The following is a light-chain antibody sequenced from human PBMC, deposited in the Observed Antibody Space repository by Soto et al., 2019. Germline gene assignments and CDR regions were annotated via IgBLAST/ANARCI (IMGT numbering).Light chain of an antibody. CDR1: SSDVGGYNY. Sequence: QSVLTQPPSASGSPGQSVTISCTGTSSDVGGYNYVSWYQQHPGKAPKLMIYEVSKRPSGVPDRFSGSKSGNTASLTVSGLQADDDADYYCSSYSGSNNLRVFGTGTKVTVL. CDR3: SSYSGSNNLRV. J-gene: IGLJ1*01. CDR2: EVS. V-gene: IGLV2-8*01.